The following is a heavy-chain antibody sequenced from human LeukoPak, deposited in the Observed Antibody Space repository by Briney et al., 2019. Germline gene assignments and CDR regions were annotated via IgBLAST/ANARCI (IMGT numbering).Heavy chain of an antibody. CDR3: ARGLGYCSSTSCYAFDY. CDR2: INPSGGST. Sequence: ASVKVSCKASGYTFTSYYMHWVRQAPGQGLEWMGTINPSGGSTSYAQKFQGRVTMTRDTSTSTVYMELSSLRSEDTAVYYCARGLGYCSSTSCYAFDYWGQGTLVTVSS. CDR1: GYTFTSYY. J-gene: IGHJ4*02. D-gene: IGHD2-2*01. V-gene: IGHV1-46*03.